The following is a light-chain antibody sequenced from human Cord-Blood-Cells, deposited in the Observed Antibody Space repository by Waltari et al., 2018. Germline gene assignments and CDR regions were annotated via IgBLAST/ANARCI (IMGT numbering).Light chain of an antibody. CDR1: QSGSSSY. J-gene: IGKJ1*01. V-gene: IGKV3-20*01. CDR2: GAS. Sequence: EIVLTQSPGTLSLSPGESATLSCRASQSGSSSYLAWYQQKPGQAPRLLIYGASSRATGIPDRFSGSWSGTDFTLTISRLEPEDFAVYYCQQYGSSPRTFGQGTKVEIK. CDR3: QQYGSSPRT.